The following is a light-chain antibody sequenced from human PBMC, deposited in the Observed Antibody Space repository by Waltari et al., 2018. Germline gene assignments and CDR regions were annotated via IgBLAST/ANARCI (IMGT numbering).Light chain of an antibody. V-gene: IGLV7-43*01. Sequence: QTVVTQEPSLTVSPGGTVTLTCTSSTGPVASGHYPSWFQQMPGQAPRALIFSSTIKYSWTPARFSGCRLGGKAALTLSRVQPEDEADYYCLRHVGGDQLVVGGGTRLTVL. J-gene: IGLJ3*02. CDR3: LRHVGGDQLV. CDR2: SST. CDR1: TGPVASGHY.